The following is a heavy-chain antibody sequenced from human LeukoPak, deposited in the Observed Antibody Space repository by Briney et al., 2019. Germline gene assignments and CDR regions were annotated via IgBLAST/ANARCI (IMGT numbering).Heavy chain of an antibody. CDR2: ISSSSSYI. CDR3: VRDIVVATGYGMDV. V-gene: IGHV3-21*01. D-gene: IGHD5-12*01. J-gene: IGHJ6*02. Sequence: PGGSLRLSCAASGFTFSSYSMNWVRQAPGKGLEWVSSISSSSSYIYYADSVKGRFTISRDNAKNSLYLQMNSLRAEDTAVYYCVRDIVVATGYGMDVWGQGTTVTVSS. CDR1: GFTFSSYS.